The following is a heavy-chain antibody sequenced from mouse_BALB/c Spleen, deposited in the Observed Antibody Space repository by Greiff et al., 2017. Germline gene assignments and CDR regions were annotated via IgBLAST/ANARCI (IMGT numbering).Heavy chain of an antibody. J-gene: IGHJ4*01. CDR3: ARDTVYAMDY. V-gene: IGHV14-3*02. D-gene: IGHD1-1*01. CDR1: GFNIKDTY. Sequence: VQLKESGAELVKPGASVKLSCTASGFNIKDTYMHWVKQRPEQGLEWIGRIDPANGNTKYDPKFQGKATITADTSSNTAYLQLSSLTSEDTAVYYCARDTVYAMDYWGQGTSVTVSS. CDR2: IDPANGNT.